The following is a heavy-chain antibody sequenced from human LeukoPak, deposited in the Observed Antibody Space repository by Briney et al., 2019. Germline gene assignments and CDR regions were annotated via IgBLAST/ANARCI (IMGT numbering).Heavy chain of an antibody. D-gene: IGHD2-15*01. CDR2: INHSGST. V-gene: IGHV4-38-2*01. Sequence: PSETLSLTCAVSGYSISSGYYWGWIRQPPGKGLEWIGEINHSGSTNYNPSLKSRVTISVDTSKNRFSLKLSSVTAADTAVYYCARALVPKLSFDPWGQGTLVTVSS. CDR3: ARALVPKLSFDP. CDR1: GYSISSGYY. J-gene: IGHJ5*02.